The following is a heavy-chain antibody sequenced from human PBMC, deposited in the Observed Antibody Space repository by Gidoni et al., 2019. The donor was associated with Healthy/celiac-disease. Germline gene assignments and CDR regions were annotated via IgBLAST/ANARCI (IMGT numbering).Heavy chain of an antibody. CDR3: ARDPARRLYCSGGSCYSYDWYFDL. CDR1: GGTFSSYA. V-gene: IGHV1-69*06. Sequence: QVQLVQSGAEVKKPGSSVKVSCKASGGTFSSYALSWVRQAPGQGLEWMGGIIPIFGTANYAQKFQGRVTITADKSTSTAYMELSSLRSEDTAVYYCARDPARRLYCSGGSCYSYDWYFDLWGRGTLVTVSS. D-gene: IGHD2-15*01. J-gene: IGHJ2*01. CDR2: IIPIFGTA.